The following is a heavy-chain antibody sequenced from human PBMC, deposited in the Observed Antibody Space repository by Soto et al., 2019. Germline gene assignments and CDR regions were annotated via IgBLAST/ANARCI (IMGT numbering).Heavy chain of an antibody. Sequence: SVKVSCKASGGTFSSYAISWVRQAPGQGLEWMGGIIPIFGTANYAQKFQGRVTITADESTSTAYMELSSLRSEDSAVYYCARIRGYSGYDYYYYYGMDVWGQGTTVTVSS. V-gene: IGHV1-69*13. CDR2: IIPIFGTA. CDR3: ARIRGYSGYDYYYYYGMDV. CDR1: GGTFSSYA. D-gene: IGHD5-12*01. J-gene: IGHJ6*02.